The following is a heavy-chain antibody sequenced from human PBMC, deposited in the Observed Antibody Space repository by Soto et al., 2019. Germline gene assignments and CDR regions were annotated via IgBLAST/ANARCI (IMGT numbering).Heavy chain of an antibody. CDR1: GGSMLSYY. D-gene: IGHD4-17*01. J-gene: IGHJ4*02. CDR2: IYYSGST. Sequence: PXESPSITCTVSGGSMLSYYGSGIRQPPGKGLEWIGYIYYSGSTNYNPSLKSRVTISVDTSRNQFSLKLSSVTAADTAVYYCARVTVTLFFDYWGQGTLVTVSS. CDR3: ARVTVTLFFDY. V-gene: IGHV4-59*01.